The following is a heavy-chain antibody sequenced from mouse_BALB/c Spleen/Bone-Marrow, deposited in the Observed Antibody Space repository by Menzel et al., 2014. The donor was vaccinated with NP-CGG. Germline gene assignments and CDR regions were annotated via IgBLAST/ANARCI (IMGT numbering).Heavy chain of an antibody. V-gene: IGHV4-1*02. D-gene: IGHD1-1*01. Sequence: DVKLEESGGGLVQPGGSLKLSCAASGFDFSRYWMSWVRQAPGQGLEWIGEINPDSSTINYTPSLKDKFIISRDNAKNTLYLQMSKVRSEDTALYDCARLGCYGSSDYWGQGTTRTVSS. CDR1: GFDFSRYW. CDR2: INPDSSTI. J-gene: IGHJ2*01. CDR3: ARLGCYGSSDY.